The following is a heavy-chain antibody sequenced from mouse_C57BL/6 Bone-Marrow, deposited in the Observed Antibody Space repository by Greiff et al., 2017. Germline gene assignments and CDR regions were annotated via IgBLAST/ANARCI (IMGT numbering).Heavy chain of an antibody. CDR1: GYTFTSYT. CDR3: ARKGGNYYAMDY. Sequence: VQLQESGAELARPGASVKMSCKASGYTFTSYTMHWVQQRPGQGLEWIGYINPSSGYTKYNQKFKDKATLTADKSSSTAYMQLSSLTSEDSAVYYCARKGGNYYAMDYWGQGTSVTVSS. V-gene: IGHV1-4*01. D-gene: IGHD2-1*01. J-gene: IGHJ4*01. CDR2: INPSSGYT.